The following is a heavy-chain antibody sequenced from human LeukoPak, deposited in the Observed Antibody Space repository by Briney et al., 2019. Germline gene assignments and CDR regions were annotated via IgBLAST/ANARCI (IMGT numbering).Heavy chain of an antibody. CDR1: GYTFTGYY. CDR3: AREEVVGAAAGRPYNWFGP. J-gene: IGHJ5*02. CDR2: INPNSGGT. D-gene: IGHD6-13*01. V-gene: IGHV1-2*02. Sequence: ASVTVSCKASGYTFTGYYMHWVRQAPGQGLEWMGGINPNSGGTNYAQKFQGRVTMTRDTSISTAYMELSRLRSDDTAVYYCAREEVVGAAAGRPYNWFGPWGQGTLVTVSS.